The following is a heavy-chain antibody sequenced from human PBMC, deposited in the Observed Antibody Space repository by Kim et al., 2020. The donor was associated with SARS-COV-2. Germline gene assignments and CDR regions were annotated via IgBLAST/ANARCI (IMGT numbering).Heavy chain of an antibody. J-gene: IGHJ6*02. V-gene: IGHV3-74*01. Sequence: GRFTISRDNAKNTVYLQMNSLRAEDTAVYYCARGRLTTVTEGTYYYGMDVWGQGTTVTVSS. CDR3: ARGRLTTVTEGTYYYGMDV. D-gene: IGHD4-4*01.